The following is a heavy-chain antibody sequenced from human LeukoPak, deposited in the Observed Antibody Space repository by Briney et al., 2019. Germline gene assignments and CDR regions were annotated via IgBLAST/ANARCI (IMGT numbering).Heavy chain of an antibody. CDR1: GGTFSSYA. CDR2: IIPISGTA. Sequence: ASVKVSCKASGGTFSSYAISWVRQAPGQGLEWMGGIIPISGTANYAQKFQGRVTITADESTSTAYMELSSLRSEDTAVYYCASAPYYYDSSGYLYYYYGMDVWGQGTTVTVSS. D-gene: IGHD3-22*01. CDR3: ASAPYYYDSSGYLYYYYGMDV. V-gene: IGHV1-69*13. J-gene: IGHJ6*02.